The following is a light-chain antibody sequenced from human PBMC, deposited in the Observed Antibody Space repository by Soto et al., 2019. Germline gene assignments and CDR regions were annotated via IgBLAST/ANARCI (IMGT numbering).Light chain of an antibody. J-gene: IGKJ5*01. Sequence: EIVLTQSPATLSCLQGKEPSSPAGPVRVLAPSWPGSNRNLASLRLLIYNASNRTTGIPARFSGSGSGTDFTLTISSLEPEDFAVYYCQQRGDWPPITFGQGTRLEIK. CDR1: RVLAPS. CDR3: QQRGDWPPIT. V-gene: IGKV3-11*01. CDR2: NAS.